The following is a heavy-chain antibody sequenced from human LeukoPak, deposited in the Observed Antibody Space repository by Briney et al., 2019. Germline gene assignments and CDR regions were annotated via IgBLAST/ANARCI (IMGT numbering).Heavy chain of an antibody. CDR2: IYYSGST. D-gene: IGHD3-22*01. J-gene: IGHJ4*02. CDR3: ALWGYFDRSGRHF. CDR1: GGSISSSSYY. V-gene: IGHV4-39*07. Sequence: SETLSLTCTVSGGSISSSSYYWGWICQPPGKGLEWIGSIYYSGSTYYNPSLKSRLTISIDTSKNLFSLSLNSVTAADTAVYYCALWGYFDRSGRHFWGQGILVTVSS.